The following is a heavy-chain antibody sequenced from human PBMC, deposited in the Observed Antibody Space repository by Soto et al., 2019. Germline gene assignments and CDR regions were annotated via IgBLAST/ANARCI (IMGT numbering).Heavy chain of an antibody. Sequence: PGGSLRLSCAASGFTFSNYAMVWVRQAPGKGLEWVSAIARAGDLIRYADSVKGRFTISRDNSNNTLYLQMSSLRAEDTAIYFCAISLTVQVLYYFDPRGPGTQVTVSS. CDR1: GFTFSNYA. V-gene: IGHV3-23*01. D-gene: IGHD2-2*02. CDR3: AISLTVQVLYYFDP. J-gene: IGHJ5*02. CDR2: IARAGDLI.